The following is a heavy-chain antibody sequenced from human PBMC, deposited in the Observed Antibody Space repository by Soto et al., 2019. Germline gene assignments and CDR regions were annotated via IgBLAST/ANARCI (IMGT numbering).Heavy chain of an antibody. D-gene: IGHD3-10*02. J-gene: IGHJ3*02. CDR3: AKEGLSVVLDI. V-gene: IGHV3-23*01. CDR1: GFTFSSYD. Sequence: EEQLLESGGGLVQPGGSLRLSCAASGFTFSSYDMSWVRQAPGKGLEWVSGISGSGGTTYYADSVKGRLTISRDNAKNTLYLQMNRLRAEDTDVYYCAKEGLSVVLDIGGQGTMVTVSS. CDR2: ISGSGGTT.